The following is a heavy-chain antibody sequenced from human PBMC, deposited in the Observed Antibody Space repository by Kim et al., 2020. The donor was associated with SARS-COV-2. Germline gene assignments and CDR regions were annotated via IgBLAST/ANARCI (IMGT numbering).Heavy chain of an antibody. CDR1: GGSISSYY. Sequence: SETLSLTCTVSGGSISSYYWSWIRQPPGKGLEWIGYIYYSGSTNYNPSLKSRVTISVDTSKNQFSLKLSSVTAADTAVYYCARHSPWDTAMVSFDYWGQGTLVTVSS. D-gene: IGHD5-18*01. CDR3: ARHSPWDTAMVSFDY. J-gene: IGHJ4*02. V-gene: IGHV4-59*08. CDR2: IYYSGST.